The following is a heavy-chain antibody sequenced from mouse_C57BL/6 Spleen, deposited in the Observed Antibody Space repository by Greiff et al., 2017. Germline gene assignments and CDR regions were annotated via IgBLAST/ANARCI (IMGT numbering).Heavy chain of an antibody. Sequence: VQLKQSGPELVKPGASVKIPCKASGYTFTDYNMDWVKQSHGKSLEWIGDINPNNGGTIYNQKFKGKATLTVDKSSSTAYMELRSLTSEDTAVYYCAREDYYYGKFAYWGQGTLVTVSA. V-gene: IGHV1-18*01. CDR3: AREDYYYGKFAY. CDR2: INPNNGGT. J-gene: IGHJ3*01. CDR1: GYTFTDYN. D-gene: IGHD1-1*01.